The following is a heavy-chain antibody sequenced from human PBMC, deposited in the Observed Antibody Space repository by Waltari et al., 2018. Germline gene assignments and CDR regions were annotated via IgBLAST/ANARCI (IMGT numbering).Heavy chain of an antibody. CDR2: IYHSGST. Sequence: QVQLQASGPGLVKPSRTLSLTCAVSGGSISSSNWWSWVRQPPGKGLEWIGEIYHSGSTNYHPTLKSRGTIPVDKANNQFSLKLSPVTAADTAVYYCARTGRYSSSWDDFLDYWGQGTLVTVSS. V-gene: IGHV4-4*02. D-gene: IGHD6-13*01. J-gene: IGHJ4*02. CDR1: GGSISSSNW. CDR3: ARTGRYSSSWDDFLDY.